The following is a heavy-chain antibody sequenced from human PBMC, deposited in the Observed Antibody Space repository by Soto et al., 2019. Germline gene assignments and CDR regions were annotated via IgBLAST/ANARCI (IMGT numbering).Heavy chain of an antibody. CDR1: GFTVSNSY. V-gene: IGHV3-66*01. CDR3: ARELGKATDY. D-gene: IGHD1-26*01. CDR2: IYSGGST. Sequence: EVQVVESGGGLVQPGGSLRLSCAASGFTVSNSYLNWVRQAPGKGLEWVSVIYSGGSTYYADSVKGRFTISRDNSENTLYLQMNSLRAEDTAVYYCARELGKATDYWGQGTLVTVSS. J-gene: IGHJ4*02.